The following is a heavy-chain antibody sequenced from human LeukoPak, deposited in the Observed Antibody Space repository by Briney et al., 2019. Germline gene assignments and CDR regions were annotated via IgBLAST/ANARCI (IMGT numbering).Heavy chain of an antibody. Sequence: QPRESLRLSCAASTFTLFDHYIHWGRPAPGEGLEGDSHISGDGSSTYYADSVKGRFTISRDNSKNSLYLQMNSLRTEDTALYYCAKGLLNYGDYGIDAFDIWGQGTMVTVSS. D-gene: IGHD4-17*01. CDR2: ISGDGSST. V-gene: IGHV3-43*02. CDR3: AKGLLNYGDYGIDAFDI. CDR1: TFTLFDHY. J-gene: IGHJ3*02.